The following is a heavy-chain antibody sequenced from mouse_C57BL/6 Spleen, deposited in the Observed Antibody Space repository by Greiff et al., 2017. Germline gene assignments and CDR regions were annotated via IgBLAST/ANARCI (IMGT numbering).Heavy chain of an antibody. D-gene: IGHD1-1*01. CDR3: TPHYYGSSSDY. V-gene: IGHV14-4*01. Sequence: VQLQQSGAELVRPGASVKLSCTASGFNIKDDYMHWVKQRPEQGLEWIGWIDPENGDTEYASKFQGKATITADTSSNTAYLQLSSLTSEDTAVYYCTPHYYGSSSDYGGQGTTLTVSS. J-gene: IGHJ2*01. CDR2: IDPENGDT. CDR1: GFNIKDDY.